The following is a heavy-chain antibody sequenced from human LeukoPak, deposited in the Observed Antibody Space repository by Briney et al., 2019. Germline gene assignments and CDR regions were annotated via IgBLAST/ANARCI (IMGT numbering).Heavy chain of an antibody. V-gene: IGHV1-69*04. CDR1: GGTFSSYA. CDR2: IIPILGIA. CDR3: ATEIIVGAPPDAFDI. J-gene: IGHJ3*02. D-gene: IGHD1-26*01. Sequence: SVKVSCKASGGTFSSYAISWVRQAPGQGLEWMGRIIPILGIANYAQKFQGRVTITADKSTSTAYMELSSLRSEDTAVYYCATEIIVGAPPDAFDIWGQGTMVTVSS.